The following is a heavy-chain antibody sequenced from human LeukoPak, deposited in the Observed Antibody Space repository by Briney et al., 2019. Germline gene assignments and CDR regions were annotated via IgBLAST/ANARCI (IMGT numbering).Heavy chain of an antibody. D-gene: IGHD2-21*02. CDR1: GYTFTSYY. Sequence: ASVKVSCKASGYTFTSYYMHWVRQAPGQGLEWMGIINPSGGSTSYARKFQGRVTMTRDTSTSTVYMELSSLRSEDTAVYYCARVVTGHSMRSNWFDPWGQGTLVTVSS. CDR2: INPSGGST. CDR3: ARVVTGHSMRSNWFDP. V-gene: IGHV1-46*01. J-gene: IGHJ5*02.